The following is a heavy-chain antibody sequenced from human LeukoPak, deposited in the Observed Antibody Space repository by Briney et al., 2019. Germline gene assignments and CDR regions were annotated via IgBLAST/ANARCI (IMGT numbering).Heavy chain of an antibody. J-gene: IGHJ3*02. CDR3: AKDGSPAPEGAFDI. CDR1: GSTFSSYA. V-gene: IGHV3-23*01. Sequence: GGSLRLSCAASGSTFSSYAMSWVRQAPGKGLEWVSAISGSGGSTYYADSVKGRFTIPRDNSKNTLYLQMNSLRAEDTAVYYCAKDGSPAPEGAFDIWGQGTMVTVSS. D-gene: IGHD1-14*01. CDR2: ISGSGGST.